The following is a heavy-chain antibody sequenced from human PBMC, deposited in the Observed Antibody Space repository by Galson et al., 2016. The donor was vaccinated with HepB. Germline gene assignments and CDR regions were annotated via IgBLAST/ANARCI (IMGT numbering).Heavy chain of an antibody. CDR3: AKGGLTFRPPHNYYYGMDV. CDR1: GFTLSNYA. Sequence: SLRLSCAASGFTLSNYAMGWVRQAPGKGLEWVSGISDNGGNTYYADSVKGRFTISRDNSKNTLYLQMNSLRADDTAVYYCAKGGLTFRPPHNYYYGMDVWGQGTTVTVSS. D-gene: IGHD1-14*01. V-gene: IGHV3-23*01. CDR2: ISDNGGNT. J-gene: IGHJ6*02.